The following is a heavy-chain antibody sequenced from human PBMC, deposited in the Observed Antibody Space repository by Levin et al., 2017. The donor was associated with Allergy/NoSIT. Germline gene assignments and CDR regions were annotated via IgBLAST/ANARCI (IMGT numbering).Heavy chain of an antibody. Sequence: AASVKVSCKASGYTFTSYDISWVRQAPGQGLEWMGWISGYTGNTNYAQKLQGRVTMTTDTSTSTAYMELRSLRSDDTAVFYCARVTLVRGVPTYYFDYWGQGTLVTVSS. J-gene: IGHJ4*02. CDR2: ISGYTGNT. V-gene: IGHV1-18*01. CDR1: GYTFTSYD. CDR3: ARVTLVRGVPTYYFDY. D-gene: IGHD3-10*01.